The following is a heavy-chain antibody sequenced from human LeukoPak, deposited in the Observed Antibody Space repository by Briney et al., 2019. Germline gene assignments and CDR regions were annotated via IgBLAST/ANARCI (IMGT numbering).Heavy chain of an antibody. CDR1: GGTFSSYA. D-gene: IGHD3-9*01. Sequence: GASVKVSCKASGGTFSSYAISWVRQAPGQGLEWMGGIIPIFGTANYAQKFQGRVTITTDESTSTAYMELSSLRSEDTAVYYCARSYGPDWLGAFDIWGQGTMVTVSS. V-gene: IGHV1-69*05. CDR3: ARSYGPDWLGAFDI. CDR2: IIPIFGTA. J-gene: IGHJ3*02.